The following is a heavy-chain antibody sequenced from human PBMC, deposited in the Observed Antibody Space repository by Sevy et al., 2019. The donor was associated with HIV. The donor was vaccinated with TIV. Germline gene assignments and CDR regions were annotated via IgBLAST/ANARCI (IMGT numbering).Heavy chain of an antibody. CDR3: AHSQGLRFGGGDYFDY. Sequence: SGPTLVKPTQTLTLTCTFSGFSLSTSGVGVGWIRQPPGKALEWLALIYWNDDKRYSPSLKSRLTITKDTSKNQVVLTMTNMDPVDTATYYCAHSQGLRFGGGDYFDYWGQGTLVTVSS. CDR2: IYWNDDK. J-gene: IGHJ4*02. D-gene: IGHD6-25*01. CDR1: GFSLSTSGVG. V-gene: IGHV2-5*01.